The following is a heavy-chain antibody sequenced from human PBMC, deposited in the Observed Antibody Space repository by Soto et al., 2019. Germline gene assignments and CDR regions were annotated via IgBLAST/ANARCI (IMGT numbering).Heavy chain of an antibody. CDR1: GGSMNNYY. CDR2: IYYIAST. J-gene: IGHJ4*02. D-gene: IGHD3-3*01. V-gene: IGHV4-59*08. Sequence: QVQLQESGPGLVKPSETLSLTCTVSGGSMNNYYWTWIRQPPPKGLEWVGYIYYIASTNSHPSLETRVTISVDTSQTPYSLKLTSVTAADTAVYFGARLRWSGDACHSKGNFDYWGQGSLFTVSS. CDR3: ARLRWSGDACHSKGNFDY.